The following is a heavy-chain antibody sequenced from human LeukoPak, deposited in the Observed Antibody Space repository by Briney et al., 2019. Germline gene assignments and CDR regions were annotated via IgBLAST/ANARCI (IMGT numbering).Heavy chain of an antibody. CDR3: AKGAEIDL. D-gene: IGHD3-16*01. J-gene: IGHJ5*02. CDR2: VTGPGDTT. Sequence: GGSLRLSCATSGFTVTNYATKWVRQAPGKGLEWVSAVTGPGDTTYYADSVKGRFFMTREDSKTTVYLQMNGLRAEDTAIYYCAKGAEIDLWGQGTLVTVSS. CDR1: GFTVTNYA. V-gene: IGHV3-23*01.